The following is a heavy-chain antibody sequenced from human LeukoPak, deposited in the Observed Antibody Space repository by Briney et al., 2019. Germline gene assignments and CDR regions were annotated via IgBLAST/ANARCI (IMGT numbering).Heavy chain of an antibody. V-gene: IGHV3-23*01. CDR3: AKYKWTSGHYYWGYFDY. D-gene: IGHD3-22*01. J-gene: IGHJ4*02. Sequence: PGGSLRLSCAASGFTFSSYAMSWVRQAPGKGLEWVSAIRGSGGSTYYTDSVKGRFTISRDNSKNTLYLQMNSLRAEDTAVYYCAKYKWTSGHYYWGYFDYWGQGTLVTVSS. CDR1: GFTFSSYA. CDR2: IRGSGGST.